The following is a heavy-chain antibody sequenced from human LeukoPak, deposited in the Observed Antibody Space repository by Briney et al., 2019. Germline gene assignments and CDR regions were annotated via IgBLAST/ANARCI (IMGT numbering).Heavy chain of an antibody. CDR1: GGSISSSSYY. CDR2: IYYSGST. V-gene: IGHV4-39*01. CDR3: ARYAYCGGDCYRSSNWYFDL. J-gene: IGHJ2*01. Sequence: SETLSLTCTVSGGSISSSSYYWGWIRQPPGKGLEWIGSIYYSGSTYYNPSLKSRVTISVDTSKNQFSVNLTSVTAADTAVYYCARYAYCGGDCYRSSNWYFDLWGRGTLVTVSS. D-gene: IGHD2-21*02.